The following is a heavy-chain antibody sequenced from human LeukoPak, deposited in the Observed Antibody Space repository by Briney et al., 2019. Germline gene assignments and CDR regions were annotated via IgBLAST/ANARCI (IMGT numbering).Heavy chain of an antibody. CDR1: GFTFSSYW. CDR2: IKQDGSEK. Sequence: GGSLRLSCAASGFTFSSYWMSWVRQAPGKGLEWVANIKQDGSEKYYVDSVKGRFTISRDNAKNSLYLQMNSLRAEDTAAYYCARVPEMVYYYMDVWGKGTTVTVSS. J-gene: IGHJ6*03. D-gene: IGHD5-24*01. V-gene: IGHV3-7*01. CDR3: ARVPEMVYYYMDV.